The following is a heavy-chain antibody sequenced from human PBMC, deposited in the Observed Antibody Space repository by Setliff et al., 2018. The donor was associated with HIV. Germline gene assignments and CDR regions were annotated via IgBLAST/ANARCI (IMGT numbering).Heavy chain of an antibody. J-gene: IGHJ6*03. Sequence: PGGSLRLSCAASGFSFSIYAMSWVRQAPGKGLEWVSGISGSGISTYYADSVKGRFTISRDNYLSTLYLQMNSLRAEDTAVYYCARVDAHSYYYYIDVWGKGTTVTVSS. V-gene: IGHV3-23*01. CDR1: GFSFSIYA. CDR3: ARVDAHSYYYYIDV. CDR2: ISGSGIST.